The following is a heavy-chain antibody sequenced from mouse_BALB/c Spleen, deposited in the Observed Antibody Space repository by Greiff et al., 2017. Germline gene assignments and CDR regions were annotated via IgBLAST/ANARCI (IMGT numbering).Heavy chain of an antibody. CDR2: IYPGDGDT. CDR1: GYAFSSSW. Sequence: QVQLQQSGPELVKPGASVKISCKASGYAFSSSWMNWVKQRPGQGLEWIGRIYPGDGDTNYNGKFKGKATLTADKSSSTAYMQLSSLTSVDSAVYFCARGDNPFAYWGQGTLVTVSA. V-gene: IGHV1-82*01. CDR3: ARGDNPFAY. J-gene: IGHJ3*01. D-gene: IGHD3-3*01.